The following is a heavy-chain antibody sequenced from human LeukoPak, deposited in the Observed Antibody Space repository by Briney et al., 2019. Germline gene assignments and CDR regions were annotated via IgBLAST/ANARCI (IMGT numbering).Heavy chain of an antibody. CDR1: GFTFSSYG. D-gene: IGHD3-10*01. CDR2: ISYDGSNK. V-gene: IGHV3-30*18. CDR3: AKDLLSGYYGPTDY. J-gene: IGHJ4*02. Sequence: GSLRLSCAASGFTFSSYGMHWVRQAPGKGLEWVAVISYDGSNKYYADSVKGRFTISRDNSKNTLYLQMNSLRAEDTAVYYCAKDLLSGYYGPTDYWGQGTLVTVSS.